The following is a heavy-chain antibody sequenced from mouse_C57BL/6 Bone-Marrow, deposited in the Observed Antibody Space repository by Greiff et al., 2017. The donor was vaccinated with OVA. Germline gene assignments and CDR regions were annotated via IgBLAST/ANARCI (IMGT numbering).Heavy chain of an antibody. D-gene: IGHD2-3*01. CDR3: ARGGWLLRDY. Sequence: EVKLMESGPGLVKPSQSLSLTCSVTGYSITSGYYWNWIRQFPGNKLEWMGYISYDGSNNYNPSLKNRISITRDTSKNQFFLKLNSVTTEDTATYYCARGGWLLRDYWGQGTTLTVSS. V-gene: IGHV3-6*01. CDR2: ISYDGSN. J-gene: IGHJ2*01. CDR1: GYSITSGYY.